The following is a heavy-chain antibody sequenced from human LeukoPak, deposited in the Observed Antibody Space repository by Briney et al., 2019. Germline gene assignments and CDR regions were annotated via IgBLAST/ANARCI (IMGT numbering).Heavy chain of an antibody. D-gene: IGHD6-13*01. Sequence: SVRVSCKASGGTFSSYAISWVRQAPGQGLEWMGGIIPIFGTANYAQKFQGRVTITTDESTSTAYMELSSLRSEDTAVYYCARDSSSWYYWFDPWGQGTLVTVSS. V-gene: IGHV1-69*05. J-gene: IGHJ5*02. CDR3: ARDSSSWYYWFDP. CDR2: IIPIFGTA. CDR1: GGTFSSYA.